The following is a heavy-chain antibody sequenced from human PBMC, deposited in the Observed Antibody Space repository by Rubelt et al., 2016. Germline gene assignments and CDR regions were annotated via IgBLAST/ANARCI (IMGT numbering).Heavy chain of an antibody. CDR3: ANPYYYDSSGLPTL. V-gene: IGHV3-23*01. J-gene: IGHJ4*02. D-gene: IGHD3-22*01. Sequence: KSQRGGLEWVSLISGNGRSTYYADSVKGRFTISRDNSKNTLYLQMNSLRAEDTAVYYCANPYYYDSSGLPTLWGQGTLVTVSS. CDR2: ISGNGRST.